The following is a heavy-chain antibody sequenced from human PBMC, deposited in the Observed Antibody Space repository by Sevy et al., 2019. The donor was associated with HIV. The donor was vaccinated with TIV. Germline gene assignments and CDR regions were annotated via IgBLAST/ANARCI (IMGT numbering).Heavy chain of an antibody. Sequence: GGSLRLSCAASGFTFSNAWMSWVRQAPGKGLEWFGRIKTKTDGGKTDYAAPVKGRFTISRDDSKNTLYLQMNSLKTADTAVYYCATDWTVYGMDVWGQGTTVTVSS. V-gene: IGHV3-15*01. J-gene: IGHJ6*02. CDR1: GFTFSNAW. CDR2: IKTKTDGGKT. D-gene: IGHD2-21*02. CDR3: ATDWTVYGMDV.